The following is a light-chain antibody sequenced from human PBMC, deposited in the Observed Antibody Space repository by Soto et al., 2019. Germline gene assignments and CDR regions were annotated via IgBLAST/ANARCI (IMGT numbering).Light chain of an antibody. CDR3: QQHSHWPPWT. CDR2: GAS. V-gene: IGKV3-11*01. CDR1: ENVRTF. Sequence: EVVLTQSPATLSLSPGERATLSCRASENVRTFVDWYQQKPGQAPRLLIYGASNRATGIPARFSGSGSGTDFTLTISDLEPEDFAVYYGQQHSHWPPWTFGQGTRVEIQ. J-gene: IGKJ1*01.